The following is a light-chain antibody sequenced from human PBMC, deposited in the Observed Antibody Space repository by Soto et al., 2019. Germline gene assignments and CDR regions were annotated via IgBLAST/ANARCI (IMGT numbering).Light chain of an antibody. V-gene: IGKV1-39*01. CDR2: GTS. J-gene: IGKJ4*01. Sequence: DIQMTQSPSSLSASVGDKVTITCRSSESIGRYLNWYQQKPGKAPEILIYGTSNLRSGVPSRFSGSGSGTDFTLTISSLQVGDFATYYSQQSYNTPLTFGGGTKVDIK. CDR3: QQSYNTPLT. CDR1: ESIGRY.